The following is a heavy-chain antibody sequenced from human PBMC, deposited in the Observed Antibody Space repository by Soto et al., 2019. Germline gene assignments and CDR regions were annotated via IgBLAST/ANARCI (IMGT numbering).Heavy chain of an antibody. Sequence: TLSLTSTVADGSGSIGGYYWTWIRQHPGKGLEWIGYIYYSGSTYYNPSLKSRVIISVDTSKNQFSLKLSSVTAADTAVYYCASAMSPDAFDIWGQGTMVTVSS. CDR3: ASAMSPDAFDI. V-gene: IGHV4-31*03. CDR2: IYYSGST. CDR1: DGSGSIGGYY. J-gene: IGHJ3*02.